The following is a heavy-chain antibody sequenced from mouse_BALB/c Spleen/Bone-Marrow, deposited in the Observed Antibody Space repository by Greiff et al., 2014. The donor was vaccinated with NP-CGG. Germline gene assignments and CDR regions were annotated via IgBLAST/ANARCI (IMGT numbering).Heavy chain of an antibody. D-gene: IGHD4-1*01. V-gene: IGHV1-7*01. J-gene: IGHJ4*01. Sequence: VHLVESGAELTKPGASVTMSCKASGYTFTNSWIHWIKQRPGQGLEWIGYINPGTGYTDYNPNFKDKATLTADKSSITAYMQLSSLTSEDSSVYYCARETGTYVMDYWGQGTSVTVAS. CDR3: ARETGTYVMDY. CDR2: INPGTGYT. CDR1: GYTFTNSW.